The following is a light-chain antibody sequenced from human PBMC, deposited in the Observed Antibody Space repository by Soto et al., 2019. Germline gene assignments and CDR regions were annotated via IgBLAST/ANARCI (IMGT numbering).Light chain of an antibody. J-gene: IGKJ3*01. Sequence: EIVLTQSPATLSLSPGERATLSCRASQSVSSYLAWYQQKPGQAPRLLIYDVSNRATGISARFSGSGSGTDFTLTISSLEPEDFAVYYCQQRSNWPRFTFGPGTKVDIK. CDR2: DVS. CDR1: QSVSSY. CDR3: QQRSNWPRFT. V-gene: IGKV3-11*01.